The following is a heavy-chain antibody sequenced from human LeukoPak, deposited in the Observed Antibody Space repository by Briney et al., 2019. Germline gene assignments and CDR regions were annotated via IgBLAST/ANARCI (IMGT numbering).Heavy chain of an antibody. CDR2: ISGSGGST. D-gene: IGHD6-19*01. J-gene: IGHJ3*02. V-gene: IGHV3-23*01. Sequence: PGGSLRLSCAASGFTFSSYAMSWVRQAPGKGLEWVSAISGSGGSTYYADSVKGRLTISRDKSKNTLYLQMNSLRAEDTAVYYCAKDQWTWRADDAFDIWDQGTMVTVSS. CDR1: GFTFSSYA. CDR3: AKDQWTWRADDAFDI.